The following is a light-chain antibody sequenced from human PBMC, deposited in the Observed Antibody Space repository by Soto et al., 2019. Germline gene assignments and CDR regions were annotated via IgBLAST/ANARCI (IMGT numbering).Light chain of an antibody. CDR1: ESISRH. CDR3: QQNYSTLSVT. V-gene: IGKV1-39*01. Sequence: DIQMTQSPSSLSASVGDRVTLTCRARESISRHLIWYQQKQGKAAKILIYSASSLQNGVPSRFGGSGSGTDFSLTITNLHTEDFSTYYCQQNYSTLSVTFGQGTRLDIK. J-gene: IGKJ5*01. CDR2: SAS.